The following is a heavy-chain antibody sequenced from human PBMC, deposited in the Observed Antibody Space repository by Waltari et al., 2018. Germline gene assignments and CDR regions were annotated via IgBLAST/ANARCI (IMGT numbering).Heavy chain of an antibody. V-gene: IGHV4-4*07. Sequence: QVQLQESGPGLVKPSETLSLTCTVSRGSISGYYWSWIRQPAGKGLEWIGFTSPTGGTDYNPSLKSRVTMSSDTSKNQVFLHLNSVTAADTAVFYCARHWNHDILADSFDLWCQGTRVTISS. CDR1: RGSISGYY. D-gene: IGHD3-9*01. J-gene: IGHJ4*02. CDR2: TSPTGGT. CDR3: ARHWNHDILADSFDL.